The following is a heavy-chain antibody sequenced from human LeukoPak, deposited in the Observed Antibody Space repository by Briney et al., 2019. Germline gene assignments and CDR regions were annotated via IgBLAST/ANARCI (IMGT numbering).Heavy chain of an antibody. V-gene: IGHV1-2*02. J-gene: IGHJ3*02. Sequence: ASVKVSCKASGYIFSAYYIHWVRQAPGQGLEWMGWINPNTGATKFARKFQGRVTMTRDTSLTTAYMELSRLRADDTAVYYCARDLDYYGSGSFFNIWGQGTMVTVSS. CDR2: INPNTGAT. CDR1: GYIFSAYY. CDR3: ARDLDYYGSGSFFNI. D-gene: IGHD3-10*01.